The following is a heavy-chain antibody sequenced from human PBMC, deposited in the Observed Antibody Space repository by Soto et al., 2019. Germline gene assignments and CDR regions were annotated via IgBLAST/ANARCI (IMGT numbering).Heavy chain of an antibody. V-gene: IGHV4-31*03. D-gene: IGHD6-25*01. CDR2: IYYSGST. Sequence: SETLSLTCTVSGGSISSGGYYWSWIRQHPGKGLEWIGYIYYSGSTYYNPSLKSRVTISVDTSKNQFSLKLSSVTAADTAVYYCARGPADEVLYFDYWGQGTMVTSPQ. CDR1: GGSISSGGYY. J-gene: IGHJ4*02. CDR3: ARGPADEVLYFDY.